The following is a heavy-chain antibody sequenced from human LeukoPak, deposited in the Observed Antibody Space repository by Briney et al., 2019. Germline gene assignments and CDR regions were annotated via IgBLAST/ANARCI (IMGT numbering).Heavy chain of an antibody. V-gene: IGHV3-48*01. CDR2: ISSSGSTI. J-gene: IGHJ5*02. Sequence: TGGSLRLSCVASGFTFSRYSMLWVRQAPGKGLQWLSYISSSGSTIYYADSVKGRFTISRDNANNSLFLQMSSLRVDDTAVYYCARGSFHYYPSSWGQGTLVTVSS. CDR3: ARGSFHYYPSS. CDR1: GFTFSRYS. D-gene: IGHD3-10*01.